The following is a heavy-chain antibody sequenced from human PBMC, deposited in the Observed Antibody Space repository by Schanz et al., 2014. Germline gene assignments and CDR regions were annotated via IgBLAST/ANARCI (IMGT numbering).Heavy chain of an antibody. J-gene: IGHJ4*02. CDR3: ASSGAGYSSSWDFDY. CDR2: INGYNGHT. D-gene: IGHD6-13*01. CDR1: GYTFSSYG. Sequence: QVQLVQSGAELRKPGTSVKVSCKTSGYTFSSYGITWVRQAPGQGLEWMGWINGYNGHTLYAQKFQGRVTMTTDTSTSTSYMELTSLRSDDTAVYYCASSGAGYSSSWDFDYWGQGTLVTVSS. V-gene: IGHV1-18*01.